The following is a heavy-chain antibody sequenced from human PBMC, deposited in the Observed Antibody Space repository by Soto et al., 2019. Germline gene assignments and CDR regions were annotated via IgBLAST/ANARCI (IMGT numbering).Heavy chain of an antibody. V-gene: IGHV3-23*01. J-gene: IGHJ4*02. CDR3: AKLGIVGATRYYFDY. CDR2: ISGSGGST. D-gene: IGHD1-26*01. CDR1: GFTFSRYA. Sequence: PGGSLRLSCAASGFTFSRYAMSWVRQAPGKGLEWVSAISGSGGSTYYADSVKGRFTISRDNSKNTLYLQMNSLRAEDTAVYYCAKLGIVGATRYYFDYWGQGTLVTVSS.